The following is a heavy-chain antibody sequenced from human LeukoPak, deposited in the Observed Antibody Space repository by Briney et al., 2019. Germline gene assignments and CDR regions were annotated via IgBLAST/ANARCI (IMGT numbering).Heavy chain of an antibody. CDR3: ARHLERWASGPQGMDAFDI. J-gene: IGHJ3*02. CDR1: GYSFTSYW. CDR2: IYPGDSDT. V-gene: IGHV5-51*01. Sequence: GESLKISCKGPGYSFTSYWIGWVRQMPGKGLEWMGIIYPGDSDTRYSPSFQGQVTISADKSISTAYLQWSSLKASDTAMYYCARHLERWASGPQGMDAFDIWGQGTMVTVSS. D-gene: IGHD1-26*01.